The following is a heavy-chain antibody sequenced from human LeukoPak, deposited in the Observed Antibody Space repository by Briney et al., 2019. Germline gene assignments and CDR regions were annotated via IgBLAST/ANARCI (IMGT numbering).Heavy chain of an antibody. CDR2: ISTRSTYI. J-gene: IGHJ4*02. D-gene: IGHD6-13*01. V-gene: IGHV3-21*01. CDR3: ATSAAGPDY. Sequence: GGSLRLSCAASGFSFSDFSMNWVRQAPGKGLEWISSISTRSTYIYYADSVKGRFTISRDNDKNSLYLQMHSLRAEDTAVYYCATSAAGPDYWGQGTLVTVSS. CDR1: GFSFSDFS.